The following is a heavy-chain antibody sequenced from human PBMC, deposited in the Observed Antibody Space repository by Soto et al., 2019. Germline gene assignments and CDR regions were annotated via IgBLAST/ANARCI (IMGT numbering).Heavy chain of an antibody. V-gene: IGHV3-11*01. D-gene: IGHD4-4*01. CDR2: ISSSGSTI. Sequence: GGSLRLSCAASGFTFSDYYMSWIRQAPGKGLEWVSYISSSGSTIYYADSVKGRFTISRDNAKNSLYLQMNSLRAEDTAVYYCARPSTPTVTTFYYYYMDVWGKGTAVTVSS. CDR1: GFTFSDYY. J-gene: IGHJ6*03. CDR3: ARPSTPTVTTFYYYYMDV.